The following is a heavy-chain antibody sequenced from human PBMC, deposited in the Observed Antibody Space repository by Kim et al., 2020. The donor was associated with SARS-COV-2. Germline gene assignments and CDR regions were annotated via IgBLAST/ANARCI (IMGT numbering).Heavy chain of an antibody. CDR2: ISTGSTTI. D-gene: IGHD6-13*01. J-gene: IGHJ1*01. CDR3: ARWQQGGPAECFQH. CDR1: GITFSNFN. Sequence: GGSLRLSCAASGITFSNFNMNWVRQAPGKGLEWVSYISTGSTTIYYADSVKGRFTISRDNDKNSLYLQMNSLRDEDTAVYYCARWQQGGPAECFQHWGQGTLVTVSS. V-gene: IGHV3-48*02.